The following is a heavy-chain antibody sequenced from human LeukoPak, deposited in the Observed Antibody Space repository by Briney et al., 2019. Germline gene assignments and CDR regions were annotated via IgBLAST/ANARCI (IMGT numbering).Heavy chain of an antibody. J-gene: IGHJ1*01. V-gene: IGHV3-73*01. CDR2: IRSKAKSYAT. Sequence: GGSLKLSCAASGFTFSGSAMHWVRQASGKGLEWVGRIRSKAKSYATAYAASVKGRLTISRDDSKNTAYLQMNSLKTEDTAVYYCTRSPYGDYDTPGPRPEYFQHWGQGTLVTVSS. D-gene: IGHD4-17*01. CDR1: GFTFSGSA. CDR3: TRSPYGDYDTPGPRPEYFQH.